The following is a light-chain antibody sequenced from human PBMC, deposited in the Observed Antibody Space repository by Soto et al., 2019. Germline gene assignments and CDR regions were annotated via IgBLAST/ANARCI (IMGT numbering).Light chain of an antibody. V-gene: IGLV1-40*01. J-gene: IGLJ3*02. Sequence: QSVLTQPPSVSGAPGQRVTISCTGNNSNLGAGYDVHWYQQLPGAAPKLVVFGNRKRPSGVPERFSGSKSGTSASLAITGLQAEDEADYYCQAYDYSLTAFVFGGGTKLTVL. CDR2: GNR. CDR3: QAYDYSLTAFV. CDR1: NSNLGAGYD.